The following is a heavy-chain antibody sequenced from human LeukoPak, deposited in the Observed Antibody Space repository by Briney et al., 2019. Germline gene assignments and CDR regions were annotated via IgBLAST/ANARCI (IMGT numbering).Heavy chain of an antibody. CDR1: GFTFGDYA. CDR3: TREAAWSGYSADIDY. J-gene: IGHJ4*02. Sequence: TGGSLRLSCTASGFTFGDYAMTWVRQAPGKGLEWVGFIRSKAYGGTTEYAASVKGRFTISRDDSKSIAYLQMNSLKTEDTAVYYCTREAAWSGYSADIDYWGQGTLVTVSS. V-gene: IGHV3-49*04. D-gene: IGHD3-3*01. CDR2: IRSKAYGGTT.